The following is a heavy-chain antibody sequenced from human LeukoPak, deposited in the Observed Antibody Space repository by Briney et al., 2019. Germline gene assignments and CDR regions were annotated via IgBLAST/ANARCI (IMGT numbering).Heavy chain of an antibody. CDR1: GFTFSSSA. J-gene: IGHJ4*02. CDR2: ISASGGST. D-gene: IGHD7-27*01. CDR3: ASKLGHDDLDY. Sequence: GGSLRLSCAASGFTFSSSAMSWVRQVPGKGLEWVSGISASGGSTSYADSVKGRFTISRDNFKNTLYLQLNSLRADDTAVYYCASKLGHDDLDYWGQGTLVTVSS. V-gene: IGHV3-23*01.